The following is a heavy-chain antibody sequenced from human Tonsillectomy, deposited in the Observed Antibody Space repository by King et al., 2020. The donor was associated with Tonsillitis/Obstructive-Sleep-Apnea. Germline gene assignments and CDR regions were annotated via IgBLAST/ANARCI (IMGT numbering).Heavy chain of an antibody. J-gene: IGHJ4*01. Sequence: MQLVESGGGVVQPGRSLRLSCAASGFTFSTYGMHWVRQAPGKGLEWVAVIWYDGSNKYYADSVKGRFTISRDNSKNTLYLQMNSLRAEDTAVYYCARSSKLGRVVVPVAIDYWGQGTLVTVSS. V-gene: IGHV3-33*01. CDR1: GFTFSTYG. D-gene: IGHD2-2*02. CDR3: ARSSKLGRVVVPVAIDY. CDR2: IWYDGSNK.